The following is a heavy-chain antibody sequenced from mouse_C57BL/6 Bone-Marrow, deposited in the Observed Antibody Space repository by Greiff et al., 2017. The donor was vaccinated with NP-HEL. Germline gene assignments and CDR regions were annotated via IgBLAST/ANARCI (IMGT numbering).Heavy chain of an antibody. CDR3: ARDRDYGSNYFDY. Sequence: EVQLVESEGGLVQPGSSMKLSCTASGFTFSDYYMAWVRQVPEKGLEWVANINYDGSSTYYLDSLKSRLIISRDNAKNILYLQMSSLKSEDTATYYCARDRDYGSNYFDYWGQGTTLTVSS. D-gene: IGHD1-1*01. J-gene: IGHJ2*01. CDR2: INYDGSST. CDR1: GFTFSDYY. V-gene: IGHV5-16*01.